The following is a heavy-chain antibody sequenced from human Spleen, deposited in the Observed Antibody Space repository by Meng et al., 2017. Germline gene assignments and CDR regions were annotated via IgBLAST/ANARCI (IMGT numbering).Heavy chain of an antibody. Sequence: QVRLVPDGAEVKKPGASGKVSCKASGYTFPDYDLHWVRRAPGQGLEWMGRINPKSGDTHYAQKFQGRVTMTGDTSISTAYMELSGLRSDDTAMYYCARDEDISAAGKLFGDYWGQGTLVTVSS. CDR3: ARDEDISAAGKLFGDY. V-gene: IGHV1-2*06. CDR1: GYTFPDYD. D-gene: IGHD6-13*01. J-gene: IGHJ4*02. CDR2: INPKSGDT.